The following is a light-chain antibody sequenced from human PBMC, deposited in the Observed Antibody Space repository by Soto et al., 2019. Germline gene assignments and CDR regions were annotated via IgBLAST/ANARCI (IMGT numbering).Light chain of an antibody. V-gene: IGKV3-15*01. CDR1: QSISSN. CDR3: QQYYNWPRT. J-gene: IGKJ1*01. CDR2: GAS. Sequence: EIVMTQSPATLSAVPGERATLSCRASQSISSNLAWYQQKPGQAPRLLTYGASTRATGIPARFSGSGSGTEFTLTISSLQPEDFAVYYCQQYYNWPRTFGQGTKVEIK.